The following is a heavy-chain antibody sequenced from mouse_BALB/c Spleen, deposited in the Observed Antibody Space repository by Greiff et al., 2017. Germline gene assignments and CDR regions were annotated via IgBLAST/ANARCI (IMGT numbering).Heavy chain of an antibody. CDR1: GFTFSSFG. J-gene: IGHJ3*01. V-gene: IGHV5-17*02. CDR3: ARGNDYDAWFAY. Sequence: EVQRVESGGGLVQPGGSRKLSCAASGFTFSSFGMHWVRQAPEKGLEWVAYISSGSSTIYYADTVKGRFTISRDNPKNTLFLQMTSLRSEDTAMYYCARGNDYDAWFAYWGQGTLVTVSA. D-gene: IGHD2-4*01. CDR2: ISSGSSTI.